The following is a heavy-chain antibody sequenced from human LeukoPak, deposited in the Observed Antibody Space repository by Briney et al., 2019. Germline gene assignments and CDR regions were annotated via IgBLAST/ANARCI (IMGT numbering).Heavy chain of an antibody. CDR1: GGSISGYY. J-gene: IGHJ5*02. D-gene: IGHD3-22*01. CDR2: IYYSGST. Sequence: SETLSLTCSVSGGSISGYYWSWIRQSPGKGLEWIAYIYYSGSTNYNPSLKSRVTISVDTSKNQFSLKLSSVTAADTAMYYCARATDASSGYFWFDPWGQGTLVAVSS. CDR3: ARATDASSGYFWFDP. V-gene: IGHV4-59*01.